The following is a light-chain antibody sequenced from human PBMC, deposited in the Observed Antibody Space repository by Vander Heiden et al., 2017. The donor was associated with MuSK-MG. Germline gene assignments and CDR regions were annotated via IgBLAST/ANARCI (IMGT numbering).Light chain of an antibody. CDR3: QQCESTPYT. CDR2: AAS. Sequence: DIQMTQSPSSLSASVGDRVTITCRASQSISSYLNWYQQKPGKAPKLLIYAASSLQSGVPSRFRGSGSGTDFTLTIISLQPEDIATYYCQQCESTPYTFGHGTKLDL. V-gene: IGKV1-39*01. J-gene: IGKJ3*01. CDR1: QSISSY.